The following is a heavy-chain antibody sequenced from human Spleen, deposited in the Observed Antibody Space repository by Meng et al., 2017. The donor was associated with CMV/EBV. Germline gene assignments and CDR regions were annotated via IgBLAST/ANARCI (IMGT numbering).Heavy chain of an antibody. V-gene: IGHV1-69*05. CDR3: ARKMSLAATGNYYGMDV. CDR2: IIPIFGTA. D-gene: IGHD6-25*01. J-gene: IGHJ6*02. Sequence: SVKVSCKASGGTFSNYAVSWVRQAPGQGLEWMGGIIPIFGTANYAQKWQRRVTLTTDESTGTAYMELSSLTSEDTAVYYCARKMSLAATGNYYGMDVWGQGTTVTVSS. CDR1: GGTFSNYA.